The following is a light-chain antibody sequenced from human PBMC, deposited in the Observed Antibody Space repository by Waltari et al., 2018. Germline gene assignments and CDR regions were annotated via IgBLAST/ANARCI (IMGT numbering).Light chain of an antibody. Sequence: NFMLTQPHSVSESRGKTITISCTRSSGSIGSGYVQWSQQRPGSAPTTMIYEDKKRPSGVPDRFSGSIDSSSNSASLTISGLKTEDEADYYCQSFDSTNPWVFGGGTKLTVL. V-gene: IGLV6-57*03. CDR1: SGSIGSGY. CDR2: EDK. CDR3: QSFDSTNPWV. J-gene: IGLJ3*02.